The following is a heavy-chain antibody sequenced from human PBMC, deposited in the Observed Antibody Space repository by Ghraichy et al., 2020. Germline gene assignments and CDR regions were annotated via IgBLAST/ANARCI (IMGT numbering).Heavy chain of an antibody. V-gene: IGHV1-69*13. CDR2: IIPIFGTA. CDR3: ASRITIFGVGPPWQSYYGMDV. Sequence: SVKVSCKASGGTFSSYAISWVRQAPGQGLEWMGGIIPIFGTANYAQKFQGRVTITADESTSTAYMELSSLRSEDTAVYYCASRITIFGVGPPWQSYYGMDVWGQGTTVTVSS. D-gene: IGHD3-3*01. CDR1: GGTFSSYA. J-gene: IGHJ6*02.